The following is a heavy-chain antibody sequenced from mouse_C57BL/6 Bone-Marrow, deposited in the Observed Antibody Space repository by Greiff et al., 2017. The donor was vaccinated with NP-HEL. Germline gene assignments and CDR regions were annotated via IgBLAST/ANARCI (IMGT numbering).Heavy chain of an antibody. CDR1: YTFSRRVH. D-gene: IGHD4-1*01. CDR3: SEDSSVYYCAWGTGYFDV. Sequence: VQGVESGPELARPWASVKISCQAFYTFSRRVHFAIRDTNYWMQWVKQRPGQGLEWIGAIYPGNGYTSDNQKFKGKTTLNTDKSSSTAYMQLSSLTSEDSSVYYCAWGTGYFDVWGTGTTVTVSS. V-gene: IGHV1-87*01. J-gene: IGHJ1*03. CDR2: GQGLEWIG.